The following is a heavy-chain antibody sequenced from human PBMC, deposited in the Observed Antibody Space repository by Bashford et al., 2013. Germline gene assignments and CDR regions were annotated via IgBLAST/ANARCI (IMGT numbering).Heavy chain of an antibody. CDR2: INPNSGGT. Sequence: ASVKVSCKASGYTFTGYYMHWVRQAPGQGLEWMGWINPNSGGTNYAQKFQGRVTMTRDTSISTAYMELSRLRSDDTAVYYCARAYYDSSGYDFDYVGPGNPGPPSPQ. V-gene: IGHV1-2*02. CDR3: ARAYYDSSGYDFDY. CDR1: GYTFTGYY. J-gene: IGHJ4*02. D-gene: IGHD3-22*01.